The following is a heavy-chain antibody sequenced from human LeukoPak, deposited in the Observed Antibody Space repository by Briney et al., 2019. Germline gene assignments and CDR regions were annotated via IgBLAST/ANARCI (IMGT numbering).Heavy chain of an antibody. D-gene: IGHD2-8*01. V-gene: IGHV4-38-2*01. CDR2: IYYSGST. Sequence: SETLSLTCAVSGYSISSGYYWGWIRQPPGKGLEWIGSIYYSGSTYYNPSLKSRVTISVDTSKNQFSLKLSSVTAADTAVYYCARHCTNGVCYTDFDYWGQGTLVTVSS. CDR1: GYSISSGYY. CDR3: ARHCTNGVCYTDFDY. J-gene: IGHJ4*02.